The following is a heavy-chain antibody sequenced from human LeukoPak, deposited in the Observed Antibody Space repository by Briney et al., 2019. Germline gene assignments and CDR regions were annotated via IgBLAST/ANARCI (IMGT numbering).Heavy chain of an antibody. V-gene: IGHV3-23*01. Sequence: RSGGSLRLSCAASGFTFSSYAMSWVRQAPGKGLEWVSAISGSGDSTYYADSVKGRFTISRDNSKNTLYLQMNSLRAEDTAVYYCAKATDYYGSGSVSGYWGQGTLVTVSS. CDR2: ISGSGDST. J-gene: IGHJ4*02. D-gene: IGHD3-10*01. CDR3: AKATDYYGSGSVSGY. CDR1: GFTFSSYA.